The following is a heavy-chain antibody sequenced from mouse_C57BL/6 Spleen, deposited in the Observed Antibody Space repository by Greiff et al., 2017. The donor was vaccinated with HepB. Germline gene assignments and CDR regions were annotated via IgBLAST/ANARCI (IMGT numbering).Heavy chain of an antibody. D-gene: IGHD2-1*01. CDR1: GYTFTSYW. CDR2: IYPGSGST. Sequence: QVQLQQPGAELVKPGASVKMSCKASGYTFTSYWITWVKQRPGQGLEWIGDIYPGSGSTNYNEKFKSKATLTVDTSSSTAYMQLSSLTSEDSAVYYCAKGAYGNSAWFAYWGQGTLVTVSA. CDR3: AKGAYGNSAWFAY. J-gene: IGHJ3*01. V-gene: IGHV1-55*01.